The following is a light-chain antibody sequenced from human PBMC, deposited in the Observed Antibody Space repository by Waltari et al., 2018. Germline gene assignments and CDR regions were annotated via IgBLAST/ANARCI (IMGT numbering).Light chain of an antibody. CDR1: SSTPGRNP. J-gene: IGLJ3*02. Sequence: QSVLTQPPSASGTPGQRVTIPCSGRSSTPGRNPVSWYQHLPGTAPKLLIYRNSQRPSGVPDRLSGSKSGTSASLAMSGLRSEDEADYYCAAWDNSLSAWVFGGGTKLTVL. CDR3: AAWDNSLSAWV. V-gene: IGLV1-47*01. CDR2: RNS.